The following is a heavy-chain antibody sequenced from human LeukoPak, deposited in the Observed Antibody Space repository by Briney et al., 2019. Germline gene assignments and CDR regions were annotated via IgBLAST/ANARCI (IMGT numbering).Heavy chain of an antibody. Sequence: GGSLRLSCAASGFTVSTNYMSWVRQAPGKGLEWVSYISSSGSTIYYADSVKGRFTISRDNAKNSLYLQMNSLSAEDTAVYYCARGTAVAGTDYWGQGTLVTVSS. V-gene: IGHV3-48*04. CDR1: GFTVSTNY. CDR2: ISSSGSTI. J-gene: IGHJ4*02. CDR3: ARGTAVAGTDY. D-gene: IGHD6-19*01.